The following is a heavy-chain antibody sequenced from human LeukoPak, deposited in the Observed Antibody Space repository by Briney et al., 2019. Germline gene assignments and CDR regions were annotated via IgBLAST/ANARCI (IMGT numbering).Heavy chain of an antibody. CDR3: ARLYSYGFRYAFDI. CDR2: IYYSGST. V-gene: IGHV4-59*08. CDR1: GGSISSYY. J-gene: IGHJ3*02. Sequence: PSETLSLTCTVSGGSISSYYWSWIRQPPGKGLEWIGYIYYSGSTNYNPSLKSRVTISVDTSKNQFSLKLSSVTAADTAVYYCARLYSYGFRYAFDIWGQGTMVTVSP. D-gene: IGHD5-18*01.